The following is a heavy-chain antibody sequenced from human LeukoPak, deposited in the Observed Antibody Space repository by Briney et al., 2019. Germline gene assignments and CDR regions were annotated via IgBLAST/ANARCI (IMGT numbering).Heavy chain of an antibody. D-gene: IGHD3-16*01. J-gene: IGHJ3*02. CDR3: AKASTSYGYKDDAFDI. Sequence: GGSLRLSCAASGFTFGDYAMNWGRLAPGKGLEWVSGISWDSRTINYADSVRGRFTISRDNAKSSLYLQMNSLRPEDTALYYCAKASTSYGYKDDAFDIWGQGTMVT. CDR2: ISWDSRTI. V-gene: IGHV3-9*01. CDR1: GFTFGDYA.